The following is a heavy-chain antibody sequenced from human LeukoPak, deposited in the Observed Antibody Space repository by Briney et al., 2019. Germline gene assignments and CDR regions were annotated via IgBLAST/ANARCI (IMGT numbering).Heavy chain of an antibody. CDR1: GFTFSTYW. V-gene: IGHV3-7*01. Sequence: PGGSLRLSCAASGFTFSTYWMTWVRQAPGKGLEWVADIKKDGSEKNYVDSVKGRFTISRDNAKNSLYLQMNSLRAEDTAVHYCARGYCSGGRCYRNAFDIWGQGTMVTVSS. J-gene: IGHJ3*02. CDR2: IKKDGSEK. D-gene: IGHD2-15*01. CDR3: ARGYCSGGRCYRNAFDI.